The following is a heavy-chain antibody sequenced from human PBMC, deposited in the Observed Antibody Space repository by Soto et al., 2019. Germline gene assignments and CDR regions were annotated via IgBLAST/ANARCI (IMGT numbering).Heavy chain of an antibody. CDR1: GGSISGGIYY. CDR3: AREIIPLITDWYFVL. CDR2: IFHSGST. D-gene: IGHD3-16*01. Sequence: QVQLQESGPGLVKPSETLSLTCTVSGGSISGGIYYWSWVRQSPGKVLEWIAYIFHSGSTFYNPSLGSRVTRAVDTSKNQCSLRLSSVTAAATAVYYCAREIIPLITDWYFVLWGRGTLVTVSS. J-gene: IGHJ2*01. V-gene: IGHV4-30-4*01.